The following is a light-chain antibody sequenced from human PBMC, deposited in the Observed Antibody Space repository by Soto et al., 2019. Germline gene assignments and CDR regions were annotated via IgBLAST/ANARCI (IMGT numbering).Light chain of an antibody. V-gene: IGKV1-39*01. Sequence: DIQVMQSPSYLSASVGDRVTITCRAKMRISNYLNWYQQKPGKAPKLLISGASTLQSGVPSRFSGSGSGADFTLTISSLQPDDSATYYCPQSHSTPLTFGGGNKLEIK. CDR1: MRISNY. CDR3: PQSHSTPLT. CDR2: GAS. J-gene: IGKJ4*01.